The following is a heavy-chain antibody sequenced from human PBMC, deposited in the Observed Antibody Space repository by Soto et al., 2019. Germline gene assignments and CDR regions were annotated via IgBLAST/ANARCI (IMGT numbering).Heavy chain of an antibody. CDR1: GYTFTRYG. CDR2: ISAYNGNT. CDR3: ARGDYDFWSGYPTRGWFDP. J-gene: IGHJ5*02. D-gene: IGHD3-3*01. V-gene: IGHV1-18*04. Sequence: ASVKVSFKASGYTFTRYGISWLRQAPGQGLEWMGWISAYNGNTNYAQKLQGRVTMTTDTSTSTAYMELRSLRSDDTAVYYCARGDYDFWSGYPTRGWFDPWGQGTLVTVSS.